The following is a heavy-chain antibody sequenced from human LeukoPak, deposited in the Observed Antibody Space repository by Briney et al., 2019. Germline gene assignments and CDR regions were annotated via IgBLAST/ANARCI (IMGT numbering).Heavy chain of an antibody. J-gene: IGHJ6*02. CDR3: ARRSATRGSYSGMDV. D-gene: IGHD2-21*02. CDR1: GGSISSGGYY. CDR2: IYYSGST. V-gene: IGHV4-61*08. Sequence: SQTLSLTCTVSGGSISSGGYYWSWIRQPPGKGLEWLGYIYYSGSTNYNPSLKSRVTISVDTSKSQFSLKLSSVTAADTAVYYCARRSATRGSYSGMDVWGQGTTVTVSS.